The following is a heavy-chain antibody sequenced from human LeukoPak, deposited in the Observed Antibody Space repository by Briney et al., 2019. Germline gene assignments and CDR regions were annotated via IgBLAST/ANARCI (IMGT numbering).Heavy chain of an antibody. V-gene: IGHV4-61*02. CDR1: GGSISSGSYY. Sequence: SQTLSLTCTVSGGSISSGSYYWSWIRQPAGKGLEWIGRIYTSGSTNYNPSLKSRVTMSVDTSKNQFSLKLSSVTAADTAVYYCARVYCSGGSCYSSLDPWGQGTLVTVSS. CDR3: ARVYCSGGSCYSSLDP. D-gene: IGHD2-15*01. J-gene: IGHJ5*02. CDR2: IYTSGST.